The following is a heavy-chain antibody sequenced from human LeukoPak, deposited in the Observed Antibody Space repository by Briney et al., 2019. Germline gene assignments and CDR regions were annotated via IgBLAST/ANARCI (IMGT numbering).Heavy chain of an antibody. J-gene: IGHJ4*02. CDR3: ARQGGSGWDYFDY. Sequence: PSETLSLTCTVSGGSISSSSYYRGWIRQPPGKGLEWIGSIYYSGSTYYNPSLKSRVTISVDTSKNQFSLKLSSVTAADTAVYYCARQGGSGWDYFDYWGQGTLVTVSS. CDR2: IYYSGST. V-gene: IGHV4-39*01. CDR1: GGSISSSSYY. D-gene: IGHD6-19*01.